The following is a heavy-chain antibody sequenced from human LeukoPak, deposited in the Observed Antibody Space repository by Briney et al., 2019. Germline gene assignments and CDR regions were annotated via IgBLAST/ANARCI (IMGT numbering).Heavy chain of an antibody. CDR2: IIPIFGTA. D-gene: IGHD3-10*01. V-gene: IGHV1-69*05. Sequence: SVKVSCKASGGTFSSYAISWVRQAPGQGLEWMGRIIPIFGTANYAQKFQGRVTITTDESTSTAYMELSSLRSEDTAVYYCARDPDYYGSGSYYFDYWGQGTLVTVSS. J-gene: IGHJ4*02. CDR1: GGTFSSYA. CDR3: ARDPDYYGSGSYYFDY.